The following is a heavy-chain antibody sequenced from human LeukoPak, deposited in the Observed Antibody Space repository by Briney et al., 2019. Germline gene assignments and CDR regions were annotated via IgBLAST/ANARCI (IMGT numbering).Heavy chain of an antibody. Sequence: ASVKVSCKASGYTFTGYYMHWVRQAPGQGLEWMGWISTKNGNTNYAQKLQGRVTMTTDTSTSTAYMELRSLRSDDTAVYYCAREDNYWAFDHWGQGTLVTVSS. D-gene: IGHD1-1*01. CDR3: AREDNYWAFDH. CDR2: ISTKNGNT. CDR1: GYTFTGYY. V-gene: IGHV1-18*04. J-gene: IGHJ4*02.